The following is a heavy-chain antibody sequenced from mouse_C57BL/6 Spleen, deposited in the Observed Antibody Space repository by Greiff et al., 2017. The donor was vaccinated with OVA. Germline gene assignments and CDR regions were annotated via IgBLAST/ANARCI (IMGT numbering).Heavy chain of an antibody. CDR3: ARGEIYYCLVDD. CDR1: GYTFTSYW. V-gene: IGHV1-53*01. CDR2: INPSNGGT. J-gene: IGHJ2*01. Sequence: QVQLQQPGTELVKPGASVKLSCKASGYTFTSYWMHWVKQRPGQGLEWIGNINPSNGGTNYNEKFKSKATLTVDKSSSTAYMQLSSLTSEDSAVDDCARGEIYYCLVDDWGQGTTLTVSS. D-gene: IGHD2-1*01.